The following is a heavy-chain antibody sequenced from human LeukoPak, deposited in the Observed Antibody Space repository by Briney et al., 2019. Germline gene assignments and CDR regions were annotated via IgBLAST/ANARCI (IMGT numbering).Heavy chain of an antibody. Sequence: ASVKVSCKASGYTFTSYAMYWVRQAPGQRLEWMGWINAGNGNTKYSQKFQGRVTITRDTSASTAYMELSSLRSEDTAVYYCARGHSSGWPRDWGQGTLVTVSS. CDR3: ARGHSSGWPRD. V-gene: IGHV1-3*01. J-gene: IGHJ4*02. CDR1: GYTFTSYA. CDR2: INAGNGNT. D-gene: IGHD6-19*01.